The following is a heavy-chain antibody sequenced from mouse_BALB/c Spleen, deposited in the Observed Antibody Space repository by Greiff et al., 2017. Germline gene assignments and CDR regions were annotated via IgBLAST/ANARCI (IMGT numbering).Heavy chain of an antibody. CDR1: GYSITSGYY. V-gene: IGHV3-6*02. Sequence: DVQLQESGPGLVKPSQSLSLTCSVTGYSITSGYYWNWIRQFPGNKLEWMGYISYDGSNNYNPSLKNRISITRDTSKNQFFLKLNSVTTEDTATYYCAVTTVVGDYYYAMDYWGQGTSVTVSS. CDR3: AVTTVVGDYYYAMDY. D-gene: IGHD1-1*01. J-gene: IGHJ4*01. CDR2: ISYDGSN.